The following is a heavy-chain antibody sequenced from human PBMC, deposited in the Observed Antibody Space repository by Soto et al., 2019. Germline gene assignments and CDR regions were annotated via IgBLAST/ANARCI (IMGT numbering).Heavy chain of an antibody. CDR2: ISHGGTNE. CDR1: GFTFTTYA. D-gene: IGHD6-19*01. Sequence: QVQLVESGGGVVQPGRSLRRSCAASGFTFTTYAMNWVRQAPGKGLEWVAVISHGGTNEYYADSVKGRFTISRDNSKNTLYLQMNSLRTEDTAVYYCARDREVAAVAETLNYWGQGTLVTVSS. CDR3: ARDREVAAVAETLNY. J-gene: IGHJ4*02. V-gene: IGHV3-30*04.